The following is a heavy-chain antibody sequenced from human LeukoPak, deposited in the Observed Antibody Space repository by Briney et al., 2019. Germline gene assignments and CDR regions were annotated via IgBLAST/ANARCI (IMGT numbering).Heavy chain of an antibody. V-gene: IGHV3-15*01. CDR3: TTEHTLGKVGAIDY. D-gene: IGHD1-26*01. CDR1: GFTFSNAW. J-gene: IGHJ4*02. Sequence: PGGSLRLSCAASGFTFSNAWMSWVRQAPGKGLEWVGRIKSKADGGTTDYAAPVKDRFTISRDDSKNTLHLQMNSLKTEDTAVYYCTTEHTLGKVGAIDYWGQGTLVTVSS. CDR2: IKSKADGGTT.